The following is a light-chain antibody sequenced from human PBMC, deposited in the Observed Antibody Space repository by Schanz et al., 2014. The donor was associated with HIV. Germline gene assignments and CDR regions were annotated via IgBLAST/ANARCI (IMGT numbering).Light chain of an antibody. V-gene: IGLV2-14*03. Sequence: QSALTQPASVSGSPGQSITISCTGTSSDIGGYNYVSWYQQHPGKAPKLMIYDVSHRPSGVSNRFSGSKSGNTASLTVSGLQAEDEADYYCSSYAGSSTLFGGGTKLTVL. J-gene: IGLJ3*02. CDR2: DVS. CDR3: SSYAGSSTL. CDR1: SSDIGGYNY.